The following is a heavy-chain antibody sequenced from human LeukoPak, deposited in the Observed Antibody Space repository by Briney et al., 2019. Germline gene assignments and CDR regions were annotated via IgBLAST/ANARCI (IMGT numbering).Heavy chain of an antibody. Sequence: GGSLRLSCTVSGFTLSSYEMTWFRQAPGKGLEWVSSIGYGGADSHYADSVKGRFTISRDNSKNTLYLQLSSLRADDTAVYYCTSQEDYYMDVWGKGTTVTASS. V-gene: IGHV3-23*01. J-gene: IGHJ6*03. CDR3: TSQEDYYMDV. CDR1: GFTLSSYE. CDR2: IGYGGADS.